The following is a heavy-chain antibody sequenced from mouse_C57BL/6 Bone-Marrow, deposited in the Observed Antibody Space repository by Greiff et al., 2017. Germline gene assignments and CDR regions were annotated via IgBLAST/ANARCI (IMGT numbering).Heavy chain of an antibody. J-gene: IGHJ2*01. Sequence: EVKLMESEGGLVQPGSSMKLSCTASGFTFSDYYMAWVRQVPEKGLEWVANINYDGSSTYYLDSLKSRFIISRDNAKNILYLQMSSLKSEDTATYYCARGVYYYDFDYWGQGTTLTVSS. V-gene: IGHV5-16*01. D-gene: IGHD1-1*01. CDR3: ARGVYYYDFDY. CDR2: INYDGSST. CDR1: GFTFSDYY.